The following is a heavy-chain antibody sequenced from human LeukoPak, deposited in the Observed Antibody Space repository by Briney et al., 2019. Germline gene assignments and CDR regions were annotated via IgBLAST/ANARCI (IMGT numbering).Heavy chain of an antibody. CDR2: SVYDGSP. D-gene: IGHD2-2*01. J-gene: IGHJ4*02. CDR1: GGTLSSGGYY. V-gene: IGHV4-31*03. Sequence: SQTLSLTCTVSGGTLSSGGYYWIWLRPSPGMGLEWMCYSVYDGSPYYHPSLESRLLITVDRSKNQFSLNVTSVTAADTAVYFCARQSSPSSFRILNYGGQGILVTVSS. CDR3: ARQSSPSSFRILNY.